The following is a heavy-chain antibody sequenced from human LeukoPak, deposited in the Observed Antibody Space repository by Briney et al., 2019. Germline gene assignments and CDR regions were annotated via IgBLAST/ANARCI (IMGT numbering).Heavy chain of an antibody. D-gene: IGHD3-22*01. CDR1: GVSFSGYY. V-gene: IGHV4-34*01. CDR3: ARGGSSGYYYYFDY. Sequence: SETLSLTCAVYGVSFSGYYWSWIRQPPGKGLEWIGEINHSGSTNYNPSLKSRVTISVDTSKNQFSLRLSSVTAADTAVYYCARGGSSGYYYYFDYWGQGTLVTVSS. CDR2: INHSGST. J-gene: IGHJ4*02.